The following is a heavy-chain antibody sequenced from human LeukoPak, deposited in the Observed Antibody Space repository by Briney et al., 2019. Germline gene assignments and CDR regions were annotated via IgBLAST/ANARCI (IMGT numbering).Heavy chain of an antibody. D-gene: IGHD2-15*01. J-gene: IGHJ6*04. CDR1: GFTFSSYA. CDR2: ISYDGSNK. Sequence: GGSLRLSCAASGFTFSSYAMHWVRQAPGKGLEWVAVISYDGSNKYYADSVKGRFTIFRDNSKNTLYLQMNSLGAEDTAVYYCARDKYCSGGSCYPDLYYYYGMDVWGKGTTVTVSS. CDR3: ARDKYCSGGSCYPDLYYYYGMDV. V-gene: IGHV3-30*04.